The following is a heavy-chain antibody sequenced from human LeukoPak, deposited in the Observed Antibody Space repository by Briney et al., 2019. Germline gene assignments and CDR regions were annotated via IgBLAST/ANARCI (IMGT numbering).Heavy chain of an antibody. V-gene: IGHV4-59*08. D-gene: IGHD4-17*01. Sequence: SETLSLTCTVSGGSISSYYWSWIRQPPGKGLEWIAYISDIGSINYNPSLKSRVTISVDTSKNQFSLKLSSVTAADTAVYYCARHGESTPLPYGDYPPDYYYYYGMDVWGQGTTVTVSS. J-gene: IGHJ6*02. CDR2: ISDIGSI. CDR3: ARHGESTPLPYGDYPPDYYYYYGMDV. CDR1: GGSISSYY.